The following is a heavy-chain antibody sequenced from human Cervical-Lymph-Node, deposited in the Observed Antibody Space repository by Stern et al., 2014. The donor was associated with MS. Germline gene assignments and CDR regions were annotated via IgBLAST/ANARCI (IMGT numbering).Heavy chain of an antibody. D-gene: IGHD3/OR15-3a*01. CDR1: GG. V-gene: IGHV1-69*06. Sequence: VQLVQSGAEVKKPGSSVKVSCKSSGGISWVRQAPGQGLECMGGVIPFVGTSYYAQKFQGRVTITADTSANTTYLHLSRLTSADTAVYYCARGTGDNWFGPWGQGTLVTVSS. CDR3: ARGTGDNWFGP. CDR2: VIPFVGTS. J-gene: IGHJ5*02.